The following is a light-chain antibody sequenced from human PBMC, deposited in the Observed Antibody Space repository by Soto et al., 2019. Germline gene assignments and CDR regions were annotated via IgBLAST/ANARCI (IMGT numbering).Light chain of an antibody. CDR2: GAS. Sequence: EIVLTQSPGTLFLSPGERATLSCRASQSVSSSYLAWYQQKPGQAPRLLIYGASSRATGIPDRFRGSGSGTDFTLTISRLEPEDFAVYYCQQYGSSPLFTFGPGTKVDIK. CDR3: QQYGSSPLFT. J-gene: IGKJ3*01. CDR1: QSVSSSY. V-gene: IGKV3-20*01.